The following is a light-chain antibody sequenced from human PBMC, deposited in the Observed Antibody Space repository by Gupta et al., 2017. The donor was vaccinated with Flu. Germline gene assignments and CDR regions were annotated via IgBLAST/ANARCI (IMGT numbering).Light chain of an antibody. CDR2: EVS. V-gene: IGLV2-14*01. Sequence: SALTQPASVSGSPVPSLTISCTGTSSDVGGYNYVSWYQQHPGKPPKLMFYEVSRRTAGVASRFSASKAGNTASLTISGPKEEDAADYYGSSDTSSSIWVFGGGTKLTVL. CDR3: SSDTSSSIWV. J-gene: IGLJ3*02. CDR1: SSDVGGYNY.